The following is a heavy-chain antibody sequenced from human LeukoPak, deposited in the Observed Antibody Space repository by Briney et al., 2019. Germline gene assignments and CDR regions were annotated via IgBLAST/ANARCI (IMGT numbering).Heavy chain of an antibody. V-gene: IGHV4-59*01. CDR1: GGSISSYY. J-gene: IGHJ4*02. CDR3: ARGGYDYFDY. D-gene: IGHD5-12*01. CDR2: IYYSGST. Sequence: SETLSLTCTVSGGSISSYYWSWIRQPPGKGLEWIGYIYYSGSTNYNPSLKSRVTISVDTSKNQFSLKLSSVAAADTAVYYCARGGYDYFDYWGQGTLVTVSS.